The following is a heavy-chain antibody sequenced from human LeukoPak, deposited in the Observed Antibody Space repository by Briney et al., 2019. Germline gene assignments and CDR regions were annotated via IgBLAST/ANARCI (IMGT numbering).Heavy chain of an antibody. D-gene: IGHD3-16*01. CDR1: GFTFSSYG. CDR3: ARDDALGDNALDI. CDR2: ILNDGSQE. J-gene: IGHJ3*02. Sequence: GGSLRLSCAASGFTFSSYGMHWVRQAPDKGLEWVAVILNDGSQEKYADYVKGRFTISRDNSKNTLFLQMNSQKAEDTAVYYCARDDALGDNALDIWGQGTMVTVSS. V-gene: IGHV3-33*01.